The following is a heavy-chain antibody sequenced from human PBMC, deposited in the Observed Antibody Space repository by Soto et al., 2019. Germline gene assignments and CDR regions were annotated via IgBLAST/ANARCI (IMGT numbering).Heavy chain of an antibody. Sequence: LRLSCAASGFTFSSYAMHWVRQAPGKGLEWVAVISYDGSNKYYADSVKGRFTISRDNSKNTLYLQMNSLRAEDTAVYYCARDGVMITFGGVIVPWWSGYNWFDPWGQGTLVTVSS. CDR1: GFTFSSYA. CDR2: ISYDGSNK. J-gene: IGHJ5*02. V-gene: IGHV3-30-3*01. CDR3: ARDGVMITFGGVIVPWWSGYNWFDP. D-gene: IGHD3-16*02.